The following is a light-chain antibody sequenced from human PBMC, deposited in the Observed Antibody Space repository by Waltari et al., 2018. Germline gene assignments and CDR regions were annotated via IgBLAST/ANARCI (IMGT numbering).Light chain of an antibody. CDR3: GAWDDGVKEWV. J-gene: IGLJ3*02. Sequence: QSVLTQPPSASGTPGRRVTISCPGPIYNIGINTVNWYQQFPGSAPKLLIFSTTQRPSGVPDRFSASKSGTSASLAINGLQAADEADYYCGAWDDGVKEWVFGGGTKLTVL. V-gene: IGLV1-44*01. CDR2: STT. CDR1: IYNIGINT.